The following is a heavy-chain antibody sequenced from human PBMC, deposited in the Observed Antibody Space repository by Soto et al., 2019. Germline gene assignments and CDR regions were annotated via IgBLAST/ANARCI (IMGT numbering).Heavy chain of an antibody. CDR3: AKWNGGFDY. CDR2: ISYDGSYK. D-gene: IGHD3-16*01. V-gene: IGHV3-30*18. CDR1: GFTFSSYG. Sequence: QVQLVESGGGVVQPGRSLRLSCAASGFTFSSYGMHWVRQAPGKGLVWVAVISYDGSYKYYADSVKGRFTISRDNSKNTLYLQMNSLRAEDTAVYYCAKWNGGFDYWGQGTLVTVSS. J-gene: IGHJ4*02.